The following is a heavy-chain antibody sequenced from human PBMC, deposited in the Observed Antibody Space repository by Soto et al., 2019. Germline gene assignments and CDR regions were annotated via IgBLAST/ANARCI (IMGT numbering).Heavy chain of an antibody. J-gene: IGHJ4*02. CDR2: ISYDGSNK. CDR1: GFTFSSYG. V-gene: IGHV3-30*18. D-gene: IGHD3-9*01. CDR3: AKGDYDILTGIDY. Sequence: QVQLVESGGGVVQPGRSLRLSCAASGFTFSSYGMHWVRQAPGKGLEWVAVISYDGSNKYYADSVKGRFTISRDNSKNTLYLLMNSLRAEDTAVYYCAKGDYDILTGIDYWVQGTLVTVSS.